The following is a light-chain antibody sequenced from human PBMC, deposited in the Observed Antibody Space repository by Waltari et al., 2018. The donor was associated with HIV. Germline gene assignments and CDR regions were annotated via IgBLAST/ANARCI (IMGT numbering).Light chain of an antibody. V-gene: IGLV7-46*01. J-gene: IGLJ3*02. CDR3: LLSYSGVRV. CDR1: TGRAPSMTH. CDR2: DTE. Sequence: AVVTQEPSLSVSPGGTVTVPCASFTGRAPSMTHVHWTPLKPGHAPRTLIYDTEKRHPWTPGRFSGSLVGGRAALTLSGALTDDEADYYCLLSYSGVRVFGGGTKLTV.